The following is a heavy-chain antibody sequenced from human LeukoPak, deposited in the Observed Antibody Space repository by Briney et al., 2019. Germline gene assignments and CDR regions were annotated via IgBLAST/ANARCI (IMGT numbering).Heavy chain of an antibody. D-gene: IGHD3-9*01. V-gene: IGHV1-2*06. CDR2: INPNSGGT. J-gene: IGHJ6*02. CDR3: ARNPGDILTGYNYYYGMDV. CDR1: GYTFTGYY. Sequence: ASVKVSCKASGYTFTGYYMHWVRQAPGQGLEWMGRINPNSGGTNYAQKFQGRVTITADESTSTAYMELSSLRSEDTAVYYCARNPGDILTGYNYYYGMDVWGQGTTVTVSS.